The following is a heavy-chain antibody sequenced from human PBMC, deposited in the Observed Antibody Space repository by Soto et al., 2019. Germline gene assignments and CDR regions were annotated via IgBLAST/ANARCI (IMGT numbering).Heavy chain of an antibody. CDR1: GYTFTSYY. D-gene: IGHD6-13*01. J-gene: IGHJ5*02. CDR3: ARCQYSSSWYRLDPWGWFDP. Sequence: GASVKVSCKASGYTFTSYYMHWVRQAPGQGLEWMGIINPSGGSTSYAQKFQGRVTMTRDTSTSTVYMELSSLRSEDTAVYYCARCQYSSSWYRLDPWGWFDPWGQGTLVTVSS. CDR2: INPSGGST. V-gene: IGHV1-46*01.